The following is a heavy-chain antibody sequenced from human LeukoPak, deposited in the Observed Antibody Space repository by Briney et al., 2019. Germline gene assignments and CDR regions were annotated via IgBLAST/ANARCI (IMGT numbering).Heavy chain of an antibody. D-gene: IGHD5-18*01. Sequence: SETLSLTCTVSGGSISPYYWSWIRQPPGKGLEWIGYIYYSGSANYNPSLKSRVTISVDTSKSQLSLKLSSVTAADTAVYYCARGRRVDAAMLSDWGQGTLVTVSS. V-gene: IGHV4-59*01. CDR3: ARGRRVDAAMLSD. CDR2: IYYSGSA. J-gene: IGHJ4*02. CDR1: GGSISPYY.